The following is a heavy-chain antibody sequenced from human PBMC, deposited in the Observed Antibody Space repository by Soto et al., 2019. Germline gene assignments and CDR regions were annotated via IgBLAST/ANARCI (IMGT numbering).Heavy chain of an antibody. V-gene: IGHV4-31*03. CDR3: ARYCSGGSCYSSHFDY. CDR2: IFYSGST. J-gene: IGHJ4*02. D-gene: IGHD2-15*01. CDR1: GGSISSGGYY. Sequence: QVQLQESGPGLVKPSQTLSLTCTVSGGSISSGGYYWSWIRQHPGKGLEWIGYIFYSGSTYYNPSLKSRATISVXTXKXXFSLKLSSVTAADTAVYYCARYCSGGSCYSSHFDYWGQGTLVTVSS.